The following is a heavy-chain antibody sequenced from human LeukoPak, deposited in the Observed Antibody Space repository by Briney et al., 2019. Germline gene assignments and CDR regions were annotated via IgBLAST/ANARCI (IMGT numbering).Heavy chain of an antibody. CDR2: ISSSGSTI. D-gene: IGHD2-21*02. Sequence: GGSLRLSCAASGFTFSSYEMNWVRQAPGRGLEWVSYISSSGSTIYYADSVKGRFTISRDNAKNSLYLQMNSLRAEDTAVYYCAKDGVGNIVVVTAFDYWGQGTLVTVSS. CDR3: AKDGVGNIVVVTAFDY. V-gene: IGHV3-48*03. CDR1: GFTFSSYE. J-gene: IGHJ4*02.